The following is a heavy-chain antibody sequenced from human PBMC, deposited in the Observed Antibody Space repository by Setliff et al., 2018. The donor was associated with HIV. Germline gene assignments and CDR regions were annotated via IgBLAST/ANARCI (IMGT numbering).Heavy chain of an antibody. J-gene: IGHJ5*02. D-gene: IGHD3-22*01. CDR1: GGPSTDHY. Sequence: LSLTCAVYGGPSTDHYWNWIRQSPGMGLEWIAEIHHTGYINYNPSLKSRVTISVDTSKNQFSLKLSSVTAADAAVYYCASRVYYYDSSGYLREEGFDPWGQGTLVTVSS. CDR2: IHHTGYI. V-gene: IGHV4-34*01. CDR3: ASRVYYYDSSGYLREEGFDP.